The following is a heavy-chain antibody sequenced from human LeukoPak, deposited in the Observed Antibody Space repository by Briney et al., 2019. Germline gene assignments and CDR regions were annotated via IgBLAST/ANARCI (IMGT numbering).Heavy chain of an antibody. J-gene: IGHJ6*03. CDR1: GGSFSHYY. V-gene: IGHV4-34*01. D-gene: IGHD1-7*01. Sequence: SETLSLTCAVYGGSFSHYYWSWIRQSPGMGLEWIGEINDSGTINYNPSLMSRVTISLDKSKNQFSLRLSSATAADTAVHYCARRWNYGRNYYIDVWGKGATISVSS. CDR3: ARRWNYGRNYYIDV. CDR2: INDSGTI.